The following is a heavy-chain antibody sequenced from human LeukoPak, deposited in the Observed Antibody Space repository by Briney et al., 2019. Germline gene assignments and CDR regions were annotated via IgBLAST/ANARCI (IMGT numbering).Heavy chain of an antibody. CDR2: ISWNSGSI. D-gene: IGHD3-16*01. CDR1: GFTFDDYA. J-gene: IGHJ4*02. V-gene: IGHV3-9*01. CDR3: AKDSNGLGELTRFDY. Sequence: GRSLRLSCAASGFTFDDYAMHWVRQAPGKGLEWVSGISWNSGSIGYADSVKGRFTISRDNAKNSLYLQMNSLRAEDTALYYCAKDSNGLGELTRFDYWGQGTLVTVSS.